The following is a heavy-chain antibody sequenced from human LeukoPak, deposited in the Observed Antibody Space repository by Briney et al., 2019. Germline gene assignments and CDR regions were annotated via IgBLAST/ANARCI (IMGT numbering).Heavy chain of an antibody. D-gene: IGHD3-10*02. CDR3: AKDPDYYVSAVDY. J-gene: IGHJ4*02. CDR1: GFTVSSNY. Sequence: GGSLRLSCAASGFTVSSNYMSWVRQAPGKGLEWVSVIYSGGSTYYADSVKGRFTISRDNSKNTLYLQMNSLRAEDTAVYYCAKDPDYYVSAVDYWGQGTLVTVSS. CDR2: IYSGGST. V-gene: IGHV3-53*01.